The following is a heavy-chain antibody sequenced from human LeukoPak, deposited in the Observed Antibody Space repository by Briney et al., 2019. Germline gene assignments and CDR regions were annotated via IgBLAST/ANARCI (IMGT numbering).Heavy chain of an antibody. Sequence: GGSLRLSCVASGFTFGKYWMSWVRQAPGKGLEWVANIKLDGSEKNYVDSVKGRFTIARDNTKNSLYLQMNSLRAEDTAVFYCARDQYDTWSRRGNFDSWGQGTLVTVSS. CDR2: IKLDGSEK. D-gene: IGHD3-3*01. V-gene: IGHV3-7*03. CDR1: GFTFGKYW. CDR3: ARDQYDTWSRRGNFDS. J-gene: IGHJ4*02.